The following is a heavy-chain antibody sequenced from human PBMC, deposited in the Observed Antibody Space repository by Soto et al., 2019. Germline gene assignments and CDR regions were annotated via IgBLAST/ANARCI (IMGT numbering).Heavy chain of an antibody. V-gene: IGHV3-49*03. J-gene: IGHJ6*03. CDR3: TRHVDCSGGSCYSGYYYYMDV. Sequence: GGSLRLSCTASGFTFGGYAMSWFRQAPGKGLEWVGFIISKPNTETTEYAASVKGRFTISRDDSKNTAYLQMNSLKTEDTAVYYCTRHVDCSGGSCYSGYYYYMDVWGKGTTVTVSS. CDR1: GFTFGGYA. D-gene: IGHD2-15*01. CDR2: IISKPNTETT.